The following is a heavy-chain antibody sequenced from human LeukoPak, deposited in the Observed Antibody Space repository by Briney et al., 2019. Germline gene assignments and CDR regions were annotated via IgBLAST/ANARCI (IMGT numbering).Heavy chain of an antibody. D-gene: IGHD6-13*01. Sequence: SETLSLTCTVSGGSMSSSSNYWGWIRQPPRRGLEWIGSIYYSGSTYYNPSLKSRVTISVDTSKKQFSLKLSSVTAADTAVYYCARHKAVAGAGTDCWGQGTLVIVSS. CDR2: IYYSGST. V-gene: IGHV4-39*01. CDR3: ARHKAVAGAGTDC. J-gene: IGHJ4*02. CDR1: GGSMSSSSNY.